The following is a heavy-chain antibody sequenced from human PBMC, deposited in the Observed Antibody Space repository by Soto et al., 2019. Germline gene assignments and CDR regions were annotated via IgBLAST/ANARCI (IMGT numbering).Heavy chain of an antibody. J-gene: IGHJ5*01. Sequence: QVQLQESGPGLVKPSETLSLTCSVSGTSLDGKSWTWFQRPPGRGLEWVGFIFIRGDTKYNPSLDSRVTLSLDRAKNQLSLKLLSVTAADTAVYYCARTIWNAAQNYWFDSWGQGTLVTVSS. D-gene: IGHD1-1*01. V-gene: IGHV4-4*08. CDR2: IFIRGDT. CDR1: GTSLDGKS. CDR3: ARTIWNAAQNYWFDS.